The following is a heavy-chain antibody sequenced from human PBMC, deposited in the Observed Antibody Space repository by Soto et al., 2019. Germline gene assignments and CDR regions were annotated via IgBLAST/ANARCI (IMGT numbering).Heavy chain of an antibody. J-gene: IGHJ6*02. Sequence: PGGSLRLSCVASGFTFSNAWMSWVRQAPGKGLEWVGRIKSKTDGGTTDYAAPVKGRFTISRDDSKNTLYLLMNSLKTEDTAVYYCTTAVGWDYYYGMDVWGQGTMVTVSS. V-gene: IGHV3-15*01. D-gene: IGHD2-15*01. CDR3: TTAVGWDYYYGMDV. CDR2: IKSKTDGGTT. CDR1: GFTFSNAW.